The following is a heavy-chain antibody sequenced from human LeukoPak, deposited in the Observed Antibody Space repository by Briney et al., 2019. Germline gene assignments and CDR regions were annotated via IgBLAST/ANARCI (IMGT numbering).Heavy chain of an antibody. Sequence: SETLSRNCTVSGGSISSDHWTCIRQPPGKGLEWIGYIYYSGSTNYNPSLKSRVTISVDTSKNQLSLELNSVTAAHTAVYDCARWSGERSTFDLWAQGTMDPVSS. CDR3: ARWSGERSTFDL. CDR1: GGSISSDH. J-gene: IGHJ3*01. D-gene: IGHD3-3*01. V-gene: IGHV4-59*01. CDR2: IYYSGST.